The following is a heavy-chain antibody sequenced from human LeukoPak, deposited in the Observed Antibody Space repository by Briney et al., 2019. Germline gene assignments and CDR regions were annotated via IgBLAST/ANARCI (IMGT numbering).Heavy chain of an antibody. CDR1: GFTVSNKY. D-gene: IGHD6-13*01. V-gene: IGHV3-21*01. CDR2: ISSSSSYI. J-gene: IGHJ4*02. Sequence: GGSLRLSCAASGFTVSNKYMTWVRQAPGKGLEWVSSISSSSSYIYYADSVKGRFTISRDNAKNSLYLQMNSLRAEDTAVYYCASLGGIAAAGTHYWGQGTLVTVSS. CDR3: ASLGGIAAAGTHY.